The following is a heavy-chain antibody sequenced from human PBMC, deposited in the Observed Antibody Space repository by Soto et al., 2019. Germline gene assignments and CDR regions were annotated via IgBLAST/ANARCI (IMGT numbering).Heavy chain of an antibody. CDR3: ASSCDGSCYSFDF. Sequence: QVQLVESGGGVVQPGRSLRLSCAASGFTFSSYGMHWVRQAPGKGLEWVAVIWYDGSNKYYADSVKGRFTISRDNSKNTLYLQMNSLRAEDTAVYYCASSCDGSCYSFDFWGQGTLVTVSS. D-gene: IGHD2-15*01. CDR2: IWYDGSNK. J-gene: IGHJ4*02. CDR1: GFTFSSYG. V-gene: IGHV3-33*01.